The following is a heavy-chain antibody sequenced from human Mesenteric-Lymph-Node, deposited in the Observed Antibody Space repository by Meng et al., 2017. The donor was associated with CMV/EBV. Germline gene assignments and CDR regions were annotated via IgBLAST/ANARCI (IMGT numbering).Heavy chain of an antibody. J-gene: IGHJ5*02. V-gene: IGHV4-61*01. CDR3: ARGGAGLNWFDP. D-gene: IGHD1-26*01. Sequence: SETLSLTCTVSGGSVSSGSYYWSWIRQPPGKGLEWIGYIYYSGSTKNNPSLESRVTISIDTSKNQFSLKLKSVTAADTAVYYCARGGAGLNWFDPWGQGTLVTVSS. CDR2: IYYSGST. CDR1: GGSVSSGSYY.